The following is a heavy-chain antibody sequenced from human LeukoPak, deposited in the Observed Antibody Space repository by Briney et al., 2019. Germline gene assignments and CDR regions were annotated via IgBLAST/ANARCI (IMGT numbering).Heavy chain of an antibody. CDR2: ISGSGDNT. D-gene: IGHD3-22*01. CDR3: AKGSYYDSSGSFYFDY. V-gene: IGHV3-23*01. CDR1: GFTFSSYG. Sequence: GGSLRLSCAASGFTFSSYGMHWVRQAPGKGLEWVLGISGSGDNTYYADSVKGRFTISRDNSKNTLYVQVNSLGTEDTAAYYCAKGSYYDSSGSFYFDYWGQGTLVTVSS. J-gene: IGHJ4*02.